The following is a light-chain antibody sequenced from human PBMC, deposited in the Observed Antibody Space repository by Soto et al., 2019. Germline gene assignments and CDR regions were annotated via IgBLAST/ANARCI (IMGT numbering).Light chain of an antibody. CDR1: QSVSSTY. V-gene: IGKV3-20*01. Sequence: EVVLTQSPGTLSLYPEERATLSCRASQSVSSTYLAWYQQKPAQAPRLLIYDASIRATGIPDRFSGSGSGTDFTLTISRLEPEDFAVYYCQEYGTSRTFGQGTKVDIK. CDR2: DAS. CDR3: QEYGTSRT. J-gene: IGKJ1*01.